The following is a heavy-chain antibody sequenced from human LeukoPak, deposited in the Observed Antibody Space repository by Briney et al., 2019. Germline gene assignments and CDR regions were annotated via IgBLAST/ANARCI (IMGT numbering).Heavy chain of an antibody. D-gene: IGHD5-12*01. CDR3: ARGFTGGSSGYDPPFDY. CDR1: GFTFSSYS. J-gene: IGHJ4*02. V-gene: IGHV3-48*01. Sequence: GGSLRLSCAASGFTFSSYSMNWVRQAPGKGLEWVSYISSSSSTIYYADSVKGRFTISRDNAKNSLYLQMNSLRAEDTAVYHCARGFTGGSSGYDPPFDYWGQGTLVTVSS. CDR2: ISSSSSTI.